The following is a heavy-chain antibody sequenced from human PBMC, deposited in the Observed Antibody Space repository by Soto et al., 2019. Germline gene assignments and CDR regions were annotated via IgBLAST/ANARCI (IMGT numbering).Heavy chain of an antibody. J-gene: IGHJ4*02. CDR1: GGSISSSSYY. CDR3: ARDKITGLFDY. CDR2: ISYSGST. V-gene: IGHV4-39*07. D-gene: IGHD2-8*02. Sequence: SETLSLTCTVSGGSISSSSYYWGWIRQPPEKGLEWIARISYSGSTNYNPTLKSRVTISVDTSKNQFSLKLTSVTAADTAVYYCARDKITGLFDYWGQGTLVTVSS.